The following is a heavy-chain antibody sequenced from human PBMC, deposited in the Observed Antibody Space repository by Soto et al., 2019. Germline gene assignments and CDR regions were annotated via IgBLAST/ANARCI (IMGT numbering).Heavy chain of an antibody. CDR2: ISASGDKT. J-gene: IGHJ4*02. D-gene: IGHD3-22*01. CDR1: GSTFFTYA. Sequence: GGSLRLSCAASGSTFFTYAMTWVRQAPGKGLAWVSLISASGDKTYYAESVKGRFTISRDNSRNTLYLQMNSLRAEDTAVYYCAVTSGYYLIWGPGTLVTVSS. V-gene: IGHV3-23*01. CDR3: AVTSGYYLI.